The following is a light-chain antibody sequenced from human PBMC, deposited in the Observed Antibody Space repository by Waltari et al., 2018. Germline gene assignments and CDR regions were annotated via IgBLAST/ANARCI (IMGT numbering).Light chain of an antibody. CDR2: AVS. Sequence: QSALTQPASVSGSPGQSITISCTGTSSDVGNYKRVSWYQQPPGKAPKLMIYAVSKPPSGVSDRFSGSKSGDMASLTISGLQPEDEAEYFCSSYAGSSKGVFGGGTKVTVL. V-gene: IGLV2-23*02. J-gene: IGLJ2*01. CDR3: SSYAGSSKGV. CDR1: SSDVGNYKR.